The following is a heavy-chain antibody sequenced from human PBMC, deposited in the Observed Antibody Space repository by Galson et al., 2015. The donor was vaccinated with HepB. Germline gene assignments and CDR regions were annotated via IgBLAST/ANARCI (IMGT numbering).Heavy chain of an antibody. J-gene: IGHJ4*02. CDR1: GFTFDDYT. Sequence: SLRLSCAASGFTFDDYTMHWVRQAPGKGLEWVSLISWDGGSTYYADSVKGRFTISRDNSKNSLYLQMNSLRTEDTALYYCAKASTTQMLDYDYVWGSYRSDLLDYWGQGTLVTVSS. CDR2: ISWDGGST. D-gene: IGHD3-16*02. CDR3: AKASTTQMLDYDYVWGSYRSDLLDY. V-gene: IGHV3-43*01.